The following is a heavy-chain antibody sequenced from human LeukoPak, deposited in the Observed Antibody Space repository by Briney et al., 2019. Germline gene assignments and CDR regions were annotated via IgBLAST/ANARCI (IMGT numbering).Heavy chain of an antibody. D-gene: IGHD3-10*01. Sequence: ASVTVSCKASGYTFINDVMHWVRQAPGQRLEWMGWINAGNGNTKYSQKFQGRVTITRDTSASTAYMELSSLRSEDTAVYYCARDTKVRGASFCGMDVWGQGTTVTVSS. CDR2: INAGNGNT. J-gene: IGHJ6*02. CDR3: ARDTKVRGASFCGMDV. V-gene: IGHV1-3*01. CDR1: GYTFINDV.